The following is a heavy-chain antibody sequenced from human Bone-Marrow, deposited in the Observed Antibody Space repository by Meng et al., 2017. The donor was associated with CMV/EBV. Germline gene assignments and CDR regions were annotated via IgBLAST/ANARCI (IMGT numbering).Heavy chain of an antibody. D-gene: IGHD2-2*01. CDR3: TTDFLDCSSTSCMDY. CDR2: IKSKTDGGTT. J-gene: IGHJ4*02. CDR1: GLTFSGSA. Sequence: GESLKISCAASGLTFSGSAMHWVRQASGKGLEWVGRIKSKTDGGTTDYAAPVKGRFTISRDDSKNTLYLQMNSLKTEDTAVYYCTTDFLDCSSTSCMDYSGQGTLVTAS. V-gene: IGHV3-15*01.